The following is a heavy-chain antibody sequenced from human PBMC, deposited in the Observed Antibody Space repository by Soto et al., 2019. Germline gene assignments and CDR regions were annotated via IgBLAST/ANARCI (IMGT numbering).Heavy chain of an antibody. D-gene: IGHD1-26*01. CDR3: ARVQSGSYSYYGRDV. CDR1: GGTFSSYA. J-gene: IGHJ6*02. Sequence: QVQLVQSGAEVKKPGSSVKVSCKASGGTFSSYAISWVRQAPGHGLEWMGGLIPIFGTANYAQKFQGSVTITADESTSTAYMEPRSRRSEDTAVYDGARVQSGSYSYYGRDVWGQGTTVTVSS. CDR2: LIPIFGTA. V-gene: IGHV1-69*01.